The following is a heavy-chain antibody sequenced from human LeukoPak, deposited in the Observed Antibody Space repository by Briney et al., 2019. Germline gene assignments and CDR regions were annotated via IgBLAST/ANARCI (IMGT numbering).Heavy chain of an antibody. CDR2: IFYSGST. CDR3: ARDTGYLGSNYGMDV. Sequence: SETLSLTCTVSGGSVSSGSYYWSWIRQPPGKGLEWIGYIFYSGSTNCNPSLKSRVTISVDTSKNQFSLNLSSVTAADTAIYYCARDTGYLGSNYGMDVWGQGTTVTVSS. J-gene: IGHJ6*02. CDR1: GGSVSSGSYY. D-gene: IGHD3-22*01. V-gene: IGHV4-61*01.